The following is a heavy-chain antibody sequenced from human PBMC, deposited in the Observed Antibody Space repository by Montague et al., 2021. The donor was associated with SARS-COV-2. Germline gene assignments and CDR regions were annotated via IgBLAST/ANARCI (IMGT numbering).Heavy chain of an antibody. V-gene: IGHV3-11*06. CDR3: ARFLNFDIFIGPPGDYFNY. Sequence: SLRLSCAASGFRFSDYYMSWIRQAPGKGPEWVSDISSSSTYTSSADSVKGRFTISRDNAKNSLYLHLNSLRAEDTAVYYCARFLNFDIFIGPPGDYFNYWGQGTLVTVSS. J-gene: IGHJ4*02. D-gene: IGHD3-9*01. CDR1: GFRFSDYY. CDR2: ISSSSTYT.